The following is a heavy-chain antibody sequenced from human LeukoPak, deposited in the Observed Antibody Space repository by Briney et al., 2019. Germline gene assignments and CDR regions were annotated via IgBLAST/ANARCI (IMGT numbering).Heavy chain of an antibody. J-gene: IGHJ6*03. CDR3: AKASIAARGYYYYYIDV. Sequence: PGRSLRLSCAASGFTFSSYAMHWVRQAPGKGLEWVAVISYDGSNKYYADSVKGRFTISRDNSKNTLYLQMNSLRAEDTAVYYCAKASIAARGYYYYYIDVWGKGTTVTVSS. V-gene: IGHV3-30*04. CDR1: GFTFSSYA. D-gene: IGHD6-6*01. CDR2: ISYDGSNK.